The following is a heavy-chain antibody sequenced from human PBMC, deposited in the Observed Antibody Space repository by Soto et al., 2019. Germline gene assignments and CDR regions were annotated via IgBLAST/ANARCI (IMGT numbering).Heavy chain of an antibody. CDR1: GGSFSGYY. D-gene: IGHD2-15*01. V-gene: IGHV4-34*01. J-gene: IGHJ5*02. CDR2: INHSGST. CDR3: ARGPPSGGGHPFAP. Sequence: ETLSLTCAVYGGSFSGYYWSWIRQPPGKGLEWIGEINHSGSTNYNPSLKSRVTISVDTSKNQFSLKLSSVTAADTAVYYCARGPPSGGGHPFAPGGKGPLVTVSS.